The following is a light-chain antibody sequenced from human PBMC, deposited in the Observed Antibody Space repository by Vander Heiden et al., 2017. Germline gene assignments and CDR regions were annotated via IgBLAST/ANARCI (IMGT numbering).Light chain of an antibody. CDR2: DDS. CDR3: QVWDSSGDYVV. CDR1: NIGSKS. J-gene: IGLJ2*01. Sequence: SSVLTPPHSVSVAPGETGRITCGGNNIGSKSVHCYQQKPGQAPVLVVYDDSDRPSGIPERLSGSNSGNTATLTISRVEAGDEADYYCQVWDSSGDYVVIGGGTKLTVL. V-gene: IGLV3-21*02.